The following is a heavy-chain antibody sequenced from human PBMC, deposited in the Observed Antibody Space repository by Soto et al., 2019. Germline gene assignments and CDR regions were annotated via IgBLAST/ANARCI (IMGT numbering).Heavy chain of an antibody. CDR3: AKDPEVVVTAIVFDY. Sequence: EVQLLESGGGLVQPGGSLRLSCAASGFTFSSYAMSWVRQAPGKGLEWVSAISGSGGSTYYADSVKGRFTISRDTSKTTLYLQMNSLRAEDTAVYYFAKDPEVVVTAIVFDYWGQGTLVTVSS. J-gene: IGHJ4*02. V-gene: IGHV3-23*01. CDR1: GFTFSSYA. CDR2: ISGSGGST. D-gene: IGHD2-21*02.